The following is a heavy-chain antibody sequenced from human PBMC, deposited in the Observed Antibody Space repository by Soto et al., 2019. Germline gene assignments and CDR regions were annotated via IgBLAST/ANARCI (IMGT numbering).Heavy chain of an antibody. V-gene: IGHV3-11*01. D-gene: IGHD6-13*01. CDR2: ISITGSTT. Sequence: PGGSLRLSCEASGFTFSDYYMSWIRQAPGKGLEWVSYISITGSTTNYSDSMKGRFTISRDNAKNSLYLQMTSPRAEDTAVYYCARLRRGSSWYLDYWGQGTLVTVSS. J-gene: IGHJ4*02. CDR3: ARLRRGSSWYLDY. CDR1: GFTFSDYY.